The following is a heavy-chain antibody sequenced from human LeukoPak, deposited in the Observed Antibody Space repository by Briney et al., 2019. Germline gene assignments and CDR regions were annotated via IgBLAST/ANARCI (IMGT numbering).Heavy chain of an antibody. Sequence: PGGSLRLSCAASGFTVSSNYMSWVRQAPAKRLEWVSVIYSGGSTYYADSVKGRFTISRDNSKNTLYLQMNSLRAEDTAVYYCAREALGYCSSTSCYDGGWFDPWGQGTLVTVSS. J-gene: IGHJ5*02. CDR2: IYSGGST. CDR3: AREALGYCSSTSCYDGGWFDP. D-gene: IGHD2-2*01. V-gene: IGHV3-53*01. CDR1: GFTVSSNY.